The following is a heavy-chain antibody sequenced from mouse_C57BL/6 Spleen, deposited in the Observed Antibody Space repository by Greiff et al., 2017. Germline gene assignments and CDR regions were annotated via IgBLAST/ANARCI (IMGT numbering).Heavy chain of an antibody. D-gene: IGHD2-4*01. V-gene: IGHV1-18*01. Sequence: VQLKQSGPELVKPGASVKIPCKASGYTFTDYNMDWVKQSHGKSLEWIGDINPNNGGTIYNQKFKGKATLTVDKSSSTAYMGLRSLTSEDTAVYYCERQGISAYDYAWFAYWGQGTLVTVSA. J-gene: IGHJ3*01. CDR1: GYTFTDYN. CDR2: INPNNGGT. CDR3: ERQGISAYDYAWFAY.